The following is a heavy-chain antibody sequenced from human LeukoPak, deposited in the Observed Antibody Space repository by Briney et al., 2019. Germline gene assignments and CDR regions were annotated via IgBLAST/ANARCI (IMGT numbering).Heavy chain of an antibody. CDR3: ARVVSWFGIYYFDY. J-gene: IGHJ4*02. CDR2: IYTSGST. Sequence: SETLSLTCTVSGGSISSYYWSWIQQPAGKGLEWIGRIYTSGSTNYNPSLKSRVTMSVDTSKNQFSLKLSSVTAADTAVYYCARVVSWFGIYYFDYWGQGTLVTVSS. D-gene: IGHD3-10*01. V-gene: IGHV4-4*07. CDR1: GGSISSYY.